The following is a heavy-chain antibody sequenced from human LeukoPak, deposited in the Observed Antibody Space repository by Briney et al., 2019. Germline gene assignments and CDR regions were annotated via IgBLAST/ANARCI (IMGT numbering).Heavy chain of an antibody. J-gene: IGHJ3*02. CDR1: GGSVSSGSYY. V-gene: IGHV4-61*01. CDR3: AREYSGYDDDAFDI. CDR2: IYYSGST. D-gene: IGHD5-12*01. Sequence: SETLSFTCTVSGGSVSSGSYYWSWIGQPPGKGLEWIGYIYYSGSTNYNPSLKSRVTISVDTSKNQFSLKLSSVTAADTAVYYCAREYSGYDDDAFDIWGQGTMVTVSS.